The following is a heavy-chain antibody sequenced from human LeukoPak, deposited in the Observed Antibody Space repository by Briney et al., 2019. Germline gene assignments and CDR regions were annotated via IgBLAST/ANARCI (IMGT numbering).Heavy chain of an antibody. J-gene: IGHJ4*02. CDR1: GYSFTNYW. V-gene: IGHV5-51*01. Sequence: GESLKISCKGSGYSFTNYWIGWVRQLPGKGLEWMGTVYPADSDTRYSPSFQGQVTISADKSISTAYLQWSSLKASDTAMYYCARLYGSGTHVDYWGQGTLVTVSS. CDR2: VYPADSDT. CDR3: ARLYGSGTHVDY. D-gene: IGHD3-10*01.